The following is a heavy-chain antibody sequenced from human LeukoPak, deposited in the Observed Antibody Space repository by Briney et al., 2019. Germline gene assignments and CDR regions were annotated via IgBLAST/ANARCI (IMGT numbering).Heavy chain of an antibody. J-gene: IGHJ4*02. D-gene: IGHD6-25*01. CDR2: LYTGGGT. Sequence: GGSLRLSCVASGFSVRTTFMSWVRQAPGKGLQWVSVLYTGGGTDYADSVKGRFTISRDNSKNTLYLQMNSLRAEDTAVYYCAKAQHSSVWGYFDYWGQGTLVTVSS. CDR3: AKAQHSSVWGYFDY. CDR1: GFSVRTTF. V-gene: IGHV3-53*01.